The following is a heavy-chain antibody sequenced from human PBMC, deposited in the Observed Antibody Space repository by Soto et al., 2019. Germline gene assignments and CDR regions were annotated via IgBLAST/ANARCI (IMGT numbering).Heavy chain of an antibody. Sequence: ESGPTLVNPTQTLTLTCTFSGFSLSTSAMCVSWIRQPPGKALEWLARIDWDDDKYYKTSLKTRLTISKDTSKNQVVLTMTNMDPVDTATYYCARVDYSNYYYGMDVWGQGTTVTVSS. CDR2: IDWDDDK. CDR3: ARVDYSNYYYGMDV. V-gene: IGHV2-70*11. D-gene: IGHD4-4*01. CDR1: GFSLSTSAMC. J-gene: IGHJ6*02.